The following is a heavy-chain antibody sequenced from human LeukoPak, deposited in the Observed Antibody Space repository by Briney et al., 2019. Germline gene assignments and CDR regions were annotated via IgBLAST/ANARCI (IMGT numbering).Heavy chain of an antibody. D-gene: IGHD5-18*01. Sequence: SETLSLTCTVSGGSISSYYWSWIRQPPGKGLEWIGFIYYSGSTNYNPSLKRRITISVDTSKNQFSLKLSSVTAADTAVYYCARATEGYTYGPNWFDPWGQGTLVTVSS. V-gene: IGHV4-59*01. CDR1: GGSISSYY. CDR3: ARATEGYTYGPNWFDP. J-gene: IGHJ5*02. CDR2: IYYSGST.